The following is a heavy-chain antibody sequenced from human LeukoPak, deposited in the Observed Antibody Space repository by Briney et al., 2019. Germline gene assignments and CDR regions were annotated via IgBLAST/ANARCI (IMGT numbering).Heavy chain of an antibody. Sequence: AAVKVSCKASVYTFTSYGISWVRQAPGRGVEWMGLISDYNGNTNYAQKLQGGVTMTTDTSTSTVYMELRSLRSDDTAVYFCAREGVRRAVAGYFDNWGQGTLVTVSS. J-gene: IGHJ4*02. V-gene: IGHV1-18*01. CDR2: ISDYNGNT. D-gene: IGHD6-19*01. CDR3: AREGVRRAVAGYFDN. CDR1: VYTFTSYG.